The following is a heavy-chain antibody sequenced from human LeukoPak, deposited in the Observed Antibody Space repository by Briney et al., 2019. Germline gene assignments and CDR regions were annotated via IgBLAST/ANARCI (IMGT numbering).Heavy chain of an antibody. V-gene: IGHV4-34*01. J-gene: IGHJ4*02. CDR2: INHSGST. CDR3: ARTSARRLRRDLDY. D-gene: IGHD4-17*01. CDR1: GGSFSGYY. Sequence: PSGTLSLTCAVYGGSFSGYYWSWIRQPPGKGLEWIGEINHSGSTNYNPSLKSRVTISVDTSKNQFSLKLSSVTAADTAVYYCARTSARRLRRDLDYWGQGTLVTVSS.